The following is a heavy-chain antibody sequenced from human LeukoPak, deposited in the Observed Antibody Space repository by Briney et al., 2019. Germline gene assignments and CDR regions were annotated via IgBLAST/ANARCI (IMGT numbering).Heavy chain of an antibody. Sequence: ASVKVSCKASGYTFTSYGISWVRQAPGQGLEWMGWISAYNGNTNYAQKLQGRVTMSTDTSTSTAYMELSSLRSEDTAVYYCARDNMVRGVIIWFDPWGQGTLVTVSS. J-gene: IGHJ5*02. CDR1: GYTFTSYG. CDR2: ISAYNGNT. CDR3: ARDNMVRGVIIWFDP. V-gene: IGHV1-18*01. D-gene: IGHD3-10*01.